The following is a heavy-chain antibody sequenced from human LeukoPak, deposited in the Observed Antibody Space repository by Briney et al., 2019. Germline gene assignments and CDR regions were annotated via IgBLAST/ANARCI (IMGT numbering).Heavy chain of an antibody. CDR2: IYSGGST. J-gene: IGHJ4*02. D-gene: IGHD6-19*01. V-gene: IGHV3-66*01. CDR3: ARGRGPMQWLAFDY. CDR1: GFTVSSNY. Sequence: GGSLRLSCAASGFTVSSNYMSWVRQAPGKGLEWVSVIYSGGSTYYADSVKGRFTISRDNSKNTLYLQVNSLRAEDTAVYYCARGRGPMQWLAFDYWGQGTLVTVSS.